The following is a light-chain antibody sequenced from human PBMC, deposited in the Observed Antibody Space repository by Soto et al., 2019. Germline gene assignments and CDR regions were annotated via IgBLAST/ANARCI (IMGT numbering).Light chain of an antibody. Sequence: QSALTQPASVSGSPGQSITISCAGTMRDVGVYNLVSWYQQHPGRAPQLILYEVRNRPSGISFRFSGSKSGNTASLTISGLQAEDEADYYCSSFTSKSSLIFGGGTKVTVL. CDR1: MRDVGVYNL. CDR2: EVR. V-gene: IGLV2-14*01. J-gene: IGLJ2*01. CDR3: SSFTSKSSLI.